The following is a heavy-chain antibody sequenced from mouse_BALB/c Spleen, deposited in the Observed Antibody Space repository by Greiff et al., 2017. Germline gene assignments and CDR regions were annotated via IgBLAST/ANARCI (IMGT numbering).Heavy chain of an antibody. Sequence: EVQLQQSGAELVKPGASVKLSCTASGFNIKDTYMHWVKQRPEQGLEWIGRIDPANGNTKYDPKFQGKATITADTSSNTAYLQLSSLTSEDTAVYYCARPAYDGPMDYWGQGTSVTVSS. V-gene: IGHV14-3*02. CDR2: IDPANGNT. D-gene: IGHD2-3*01. J-gene: IGHJ4*01. CDR1: GFNIKDTY. CDR3: ARPAYDGPMDY.